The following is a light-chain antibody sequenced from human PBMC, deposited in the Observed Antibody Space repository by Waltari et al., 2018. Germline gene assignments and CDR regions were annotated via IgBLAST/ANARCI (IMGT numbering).Light chain of an antibody. CDR1: HVIANF. J-gene: IGKJ4*01. V-gene: IGKV1-9*01. CDR2: GAS. CDR3: QQLNSYLP. Sequence: QLTQSPSSLSASVGDRITITCRSSHVIANFLAWYQQKPGQAPKLLIYGASTLQTGVPSRCSGSGFGTDFSLTISSLQPEDFATYYCQQLNSYLPFGGGTKVEIK.